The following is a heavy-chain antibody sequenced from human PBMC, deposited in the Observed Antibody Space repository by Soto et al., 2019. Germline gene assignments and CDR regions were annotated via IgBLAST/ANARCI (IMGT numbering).Heavy chain of an antibody. Sequence: SETLSLTGTVSGGSVSSGSYYWSWIRRPPGKGLEWIGYIYYSGSTNYNPSLKSRVTISVDTSKNQFSLKLSSVTAADTAVYYCARVGYSSGWYVAFDIWGQGTMVTVSS. CDR2: IYYSGST. CDR1: GGSVSSGSYY. CDR3: ARVGYSSGWYVAFDI. V-gene: IGHV4-61*01. D-gene: IGHD6-19*01. J-gene: IGHJ3*02.